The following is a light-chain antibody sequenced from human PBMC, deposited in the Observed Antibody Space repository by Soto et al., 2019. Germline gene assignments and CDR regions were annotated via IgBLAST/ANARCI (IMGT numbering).Light chain of an antibody. Sequence: QSALTQPASVSGCPGQSITISCAGTIRDVGAYNLVSWYQQYPGRAPQLILYEVRNRPSGISFRFSGFKSGNTASLTISGLQAEDEADYYCSSFTSKSTLIFGGGTKVTVL. CDR2: EVR. J-gene: IGLJ2*01. V-gene: IGLV2-14*01. CDR1: IRDVGAYNL. CDR3: SSFTSKSTLI.